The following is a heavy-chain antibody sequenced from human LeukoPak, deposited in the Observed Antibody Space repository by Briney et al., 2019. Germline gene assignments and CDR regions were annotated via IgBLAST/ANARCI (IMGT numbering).Heavy chain of an antibody. CDR3: ARGEGLISAAILNWFDP. D-gene: IGHD6-13*01. J-gene: IGHJ5*02. CDR1: GFXFDDYG. Sequence: PGGSLRLSCAASGFXFDDYGISWVRQAPGKGREWVSCISDGGSSTYYADSAKGRFTISRDNSKNTLYLQMNSLRAEDTAVYYCARGEGLISAAILNWFDPWGQGTLVTVSS. V-gene: IGHV3-23*01. CDR2: ISDGGSST.